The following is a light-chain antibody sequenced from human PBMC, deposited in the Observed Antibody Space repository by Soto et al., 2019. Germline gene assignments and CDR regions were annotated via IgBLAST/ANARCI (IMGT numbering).Light chain of an antibody. V-gene: IGKV3-20*01. CDR2: GAS. J-gene: IGKJ1*01. Sequence: DIVLTQSPGTLSLSPGEIASLSCRASQSVSSGHLAWYQQKPGQAPRLLIYGASSRATGIPDRFSGSGSGTDFTLTISRLEPEDYAVYYCQQYGHSLWKCGQGPKGDIK. CDR1: QSVSSGH. CDR3: QQYGHSLWK.